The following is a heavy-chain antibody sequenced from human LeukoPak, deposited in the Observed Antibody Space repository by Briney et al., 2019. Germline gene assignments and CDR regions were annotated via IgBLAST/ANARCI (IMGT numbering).Heavy chain of an antibody. CDR3: ARVKGSGWFDAFDI. CDR2: IRYDGSNK. V-gene: IGHV3-30*02. J-gene: IGHJ3*02. D-gene: IGHD6-19*01. Sequence: GGSLRLSCAASGFTFSSHGMHWVRQAPGKGLEWVAFIRYDGSNKYYADSVKGRFTISRDNSKNTLYLQMNSLRAEDTAVYYCARVKGSGWFDAFDIWGQGTMVTVSS. CDR1: GFTFSSHG.